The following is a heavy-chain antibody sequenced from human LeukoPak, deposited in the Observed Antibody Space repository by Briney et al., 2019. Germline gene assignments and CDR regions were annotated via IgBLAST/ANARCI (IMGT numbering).Heavy chain of an antibody. CDR3: TRGSIAYYYMDV. CDR1: GGSISSYY. V-gene: IGHV4-59*01. J-gene: IGHJ6*03. Sequence: PSETLSLTCTVSGGSISSYYWSWIRQPPGKGLEWIGNIYYSGSTNYNPSLKSRVTISVDTSKNQFSLRLSSVTAADTAVYYCTRGSIAYYYMDVWGKGTTVTISS. CDR2: IYYSGST. D-gene: IGHD3-22*01.